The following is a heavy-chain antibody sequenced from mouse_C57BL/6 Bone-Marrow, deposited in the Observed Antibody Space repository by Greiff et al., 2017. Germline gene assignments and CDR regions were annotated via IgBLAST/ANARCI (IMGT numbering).Heavy chain of an antibody. J-gene: IGHJ1*03. CDR3: ARHYYGSHWYFDV. Sequence: EVQLQQSGPELVKPGASVKIPCKASGYTFTDYNMDWVKQSHGKSLEWIGDINPNNGGTIYNQKFKGKATLTVDKSSSTAYMELRSLTSDDTAVYYCARHYYGSHWYFDVWGTGTTVTVSS. V-gene: IGHV1-18*01. CDR2: INPNNGGT. CDR1: GYTFTDYN. D-gene: IGHD1-1*01.